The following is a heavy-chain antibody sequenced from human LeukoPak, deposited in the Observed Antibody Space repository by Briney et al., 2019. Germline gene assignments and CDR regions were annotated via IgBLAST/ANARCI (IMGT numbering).Heavy chain of an antibody. CDR3: AKERYYDSSGHRGSFDP. Sequence: GGSPRLSCAASGFTFDDYAMHWVRQAPGKGLEWVSGISWNSGSIGYADSVKGRFTISRDNAKNSLYLQMNSLRAEDTALYYCAKERYYDSSGHRGSFDPWGQGTLVTVSS. V-gene: IGHV3-9*01. D-gene: IGHD3-22*01. CDR2: ISWNSGSI. J-gene: IGHJ5*02. CDR1: GFTFDDYA.